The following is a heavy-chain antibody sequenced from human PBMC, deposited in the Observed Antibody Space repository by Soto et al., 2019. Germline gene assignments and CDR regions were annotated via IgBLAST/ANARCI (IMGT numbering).Heavy chain of an antibody. CDR1: GGSISSSNW. Sequence: QVQLQESGPGLVKPSGTLSLTCAVSGGSISSSNWWSWVRQPPGKGLEWIGEIYHSGSTNYNPSLKSRVTISLDKSKNQFSLRLNSVTAADTAVYYCAREVELVAGPTFDPWGQGILVSVSS. J-gene: IGHJ5*02. CDR3: AREVELVAGPTFDP. D-gene: IGHD5-12*01. V-gene: IGHV4-4*02. CDR2: IYHSGST.